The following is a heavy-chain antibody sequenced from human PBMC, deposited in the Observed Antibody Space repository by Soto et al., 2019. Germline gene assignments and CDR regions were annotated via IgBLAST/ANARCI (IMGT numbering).Heavy chain of an antibody. D-gene: IGHD3-3*01. CDR1: GFTLSSYA. Sequence: PGGSLRLSCAASGFTLSSYAVSWVRQAPGEGLEWVSVISSGGSAYYADSVKGRFTISRDSSKNTLYLQMNSLRAEDTAVYYCAKSGRSGYYVFDSWGQGTLVTVSS. J-gene: IGHJ4*02. V-gene: IGHV3-23*01. CDR2: ISSGGSA. CDR3: AKSGRSGYYVFDS.